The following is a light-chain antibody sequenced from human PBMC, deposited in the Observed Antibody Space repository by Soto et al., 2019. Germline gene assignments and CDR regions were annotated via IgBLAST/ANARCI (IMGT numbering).Light chain of an antibody. V-gene: IGLV2-14*01. J-gene: IGLJ1*01. CDR2: EVS. CDR1: SSDVGGYNY. CDR3: SSFTGSSTLAYV. Sequence: QSVLTQPASVSVSPGQSITISCTGISSDVGGYNYVSWYQQHPYKAPKLMIYEVSNRPSGVSGRFSGSKSCNTAALAISGLQAEDEADYYCSSFTGSSTLAYVFGTGTKVTVL.